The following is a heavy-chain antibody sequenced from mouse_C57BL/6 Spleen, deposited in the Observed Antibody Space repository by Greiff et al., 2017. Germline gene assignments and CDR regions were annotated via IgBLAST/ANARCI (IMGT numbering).Heavy chain of an antibody. V-gene: IGHV1-15*01. D-gene: IGHD3-3*01. CDR3: TRWGDEVY. J-gene: IGHJ2*01. Sequence: VQLQESGAELVRPGASVTLSCKASGYTFTDYEMHWVKQTPVHGLEWIGAIDPETGGTAYNQKFKGKAILTADKSSSTAYMELRSLTSEDSAVYYCTRWGDEVYWGKGTTLTVSS. CDR2: IDPETGGT. CDR1: GYTFTDYE.